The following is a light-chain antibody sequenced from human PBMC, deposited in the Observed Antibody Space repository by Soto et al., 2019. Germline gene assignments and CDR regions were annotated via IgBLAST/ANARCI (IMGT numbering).Light chain of an antibody. CDR1: QGIDNY. V-gene: IGKV1-17*03. Sequence: DIQMTQSPSAMSASVGDRVTITCRASQGIDNYLAWFQQKPGKVPQRLIYAASTLQSGVPSRFSGSGSGTEFTLTISSLQPEDFATYYCLQYNSYSWTFGQGTKVDI. CDR2: AAS. J-gene: IGKJ1*01. CDR3: LQYNSYSWT.